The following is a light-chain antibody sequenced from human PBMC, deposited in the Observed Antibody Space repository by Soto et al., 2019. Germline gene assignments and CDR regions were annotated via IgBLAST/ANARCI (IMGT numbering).Light chain of an antibody. CDR3: SSYTSGSTLYV. J-gene: IGLJ1*01. Sequence: QSVLTQPASVSGSPGQSITISCTGTSSDVGDYNYVSWYQQYPGKAPKLMIYEVNNRPSGVSNRFSGSKSGNTASLTISGLQAGDEADYYCSSYTSGSTLYVFGTGTKVTVL. CDR1: SSDVGDYNY. CDR2: EVN. V-gene: IGLV2-14*01.